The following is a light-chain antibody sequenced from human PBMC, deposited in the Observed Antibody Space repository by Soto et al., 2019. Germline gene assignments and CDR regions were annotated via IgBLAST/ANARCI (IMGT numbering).Light chain of an antibody. CDR3: QQYGSSPPT. V-gene: IGKV3-20*01. CDR1: RSVSNY. CDR2: DAS. J-gene: IGKJ1*01. Sequence: EIVLTQSPATLSLSPGESATLSCRASRSVSNYLAWYQQKPGQAPRLLIYDASSRPTDIPARFSGSGSGTDFTLTINRLEPEDFALYYCQQYGSSPPTFGQGTKVDI.